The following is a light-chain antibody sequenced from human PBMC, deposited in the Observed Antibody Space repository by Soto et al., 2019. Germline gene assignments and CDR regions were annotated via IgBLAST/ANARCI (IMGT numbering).Light chain of an antibody. CDR3: QQRSNWPPIT. Sequence: EVVLTQSPGTLSLSPGERATLSCRASPGVSSYLAWYQQKPGQAPRLLIYDASNRATGIPARFSGSGSGTDFTLTISSLEPEDFAVYYCQQRSNWPPITFGQGTRLEIK. CDR1: PGVSSY. CDR2: DAS. J-gene: IGKJ5*01. V-gene: IGKV3-11*01.